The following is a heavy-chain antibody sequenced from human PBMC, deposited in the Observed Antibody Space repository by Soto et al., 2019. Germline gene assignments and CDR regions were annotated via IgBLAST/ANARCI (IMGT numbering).Heavy chain of an antibody. Sequence: PSETLSLTCTVSGGYISSSSYYWGWIRQPPGKGLEWIGSIYYSGSTYYNPSLKSRVTISVDTSKNQFSLKLSSVTAADTAVYYCARLNTQGYYDILTGYYNVFPRHHFDYWGQGTLVTVSS. CDR2: IYYSGST. CDR1: GGYISSSSYY. CDR3: ARLNTQGYYDILTGYYNVFPRHHFDY. D-gene: IGHD3-9*01. V-gene: IGHV4-39*01. J-gene: IGHJ4*02.